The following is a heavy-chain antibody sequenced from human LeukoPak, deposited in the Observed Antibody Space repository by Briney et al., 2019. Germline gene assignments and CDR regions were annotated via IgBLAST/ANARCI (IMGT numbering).Heavy chain of an antibody. D-gene: IGHD1-26*01. V-gene: IGHV3-7*01. CDR1: GFTFSSYW. CDR3: ARDFNVGAPPFDY. CDR2: IKQDGSEK. Sequence: GGSLRLSCAASGFTFSSYWMSWVRQAPGKGLEWVANIKQDGSEKYYVDSVKGRFTISRDNAKNSLYLQMNSLRAEDTAVYYCARDFNVGAPPFDYWGQGTLVTVSS. J-gene: IGHJ4*02.